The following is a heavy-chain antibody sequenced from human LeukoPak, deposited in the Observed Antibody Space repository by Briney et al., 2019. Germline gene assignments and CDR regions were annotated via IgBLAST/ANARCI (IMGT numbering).Heavy chain of an antibody. V-gene: IGHV3-74*03. Sequence: GGSLRLSCAASGFIFSSYWMHWVRQAPGKGLVWVSRIRTDGTITTYADSVKGRFSISRDNAKNTLYLQMNSLRADDTAVYYCARVMGSTSVDYWGQGTLVTVSS. J-gene: IGHJ4*02. CDR1: GFIFSSYW. CDR3: ARVMGSTSVDY. D-gene: IGHD2-2*01. CDR2: IRTDGTIT.